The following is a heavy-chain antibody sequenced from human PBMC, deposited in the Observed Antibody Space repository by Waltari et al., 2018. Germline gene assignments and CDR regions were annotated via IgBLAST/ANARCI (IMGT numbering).Heavy chain of an antibody. Sequence: QVQLQESGPGLVKPSGNLARSDGVACGPISSSNGWSWVSKHPGKGLEWIGEIYHSGSTNYNPSLKSRVTISVDKSKNQFSLKLSSVTAADTAVYYCARRYSGIAAAGNWFDPWGQGTLVTVSS. J-gene: IGHJ5*02. CDR2: IYHSGST. CDR3: ARRYSGIAAAGNWFDP. V-gene: IGHV4-4*02. D-gene: IGHD6-13*01. CDR1: CGPISSSNG.